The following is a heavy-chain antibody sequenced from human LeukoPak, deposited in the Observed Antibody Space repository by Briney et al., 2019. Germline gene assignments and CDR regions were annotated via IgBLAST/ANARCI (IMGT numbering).Heavy chain of an antibody. J-gene: IGHJ5*02. Sequence: SETLSLTCTVAGGSISRYYWSCIRQPPGKGLEWIGYIYHSGSTNYNPSLKSRVTISVDTPKNKISLKLSSVTAADTAVYYCARDGFGDYGSGSYPVWFDPWGQGTLVTVSS. CDR1: GGSISRYY. CDR2: IYHSGST. V-gene: IGHV4-59*01. D-gene: IGHD3-10*01. CDR3: ARDGFGDYGSGSYPVWFDP.